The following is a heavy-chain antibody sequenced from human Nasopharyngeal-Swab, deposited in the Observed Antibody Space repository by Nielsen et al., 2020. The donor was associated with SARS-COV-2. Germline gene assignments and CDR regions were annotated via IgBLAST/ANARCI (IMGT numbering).Heavy chain of an antibody. CDR2: INSDGSST. V-gene: IGHV3-74*01. D-gene: IGHD6-13*01. CDR3: ARGQQQLVGGYYYYYMDV. J-gene: IGHJ6*03. Sequence: WIRQPPGKGLVWVSRINSDGSSTSYADSVKGRFTISRDNAKNSLYLQMNSLRAEDTAVYYCARGQQQLVGGYYYYYMDVWGKGTTVTVSS.